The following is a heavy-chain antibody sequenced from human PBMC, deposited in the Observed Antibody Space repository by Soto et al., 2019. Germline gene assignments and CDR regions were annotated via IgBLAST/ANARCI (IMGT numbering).Heavy chain of an antibody. Sequence: QVQLVESGGGVVQPGRSLRLSCAASGFTFSSYGMHWVRQAPGKGLEWVAIISYDGNYKHHADSVKGRFTSSRDNSKNSQELQMNSLRAEDTVGYYCGKVSTYFYDSTFDFSGQGTLVTVSS. J-gene: IGHJ4*02. CDR2: ISYDGNYK. CDR1: GFTFSSYG. V-gene: IGHV3-30*18. D-gene: IGHD3-22*01. CDR3: GKVSTYFYDSTFDF.